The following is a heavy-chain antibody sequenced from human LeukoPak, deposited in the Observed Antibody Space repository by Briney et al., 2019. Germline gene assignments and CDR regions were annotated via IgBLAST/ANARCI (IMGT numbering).Heavy chain of an antibody. CDR1: GGTFSSYA. V-gene: IGHV1-69*05. D-gene: IGHD3-22*01. J-gene: IGHJ6*03. CDR3: ARGHYYDSSGHNRYYYYMDV. Sequence: ASVKVSCKASGGTFSSYANSWVRQAPAQGLEWKGVINPIFGRANYAQKFQGRVTITTDESTSTAYMELSSLRSEDTAVYYCARGHYYDSSGHNRYYYYMDVWGKGTTVTVSS. CDR2: INPIFGRA.